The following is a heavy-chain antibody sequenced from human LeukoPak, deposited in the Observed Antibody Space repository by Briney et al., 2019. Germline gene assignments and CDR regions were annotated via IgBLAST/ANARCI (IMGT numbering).Heavy chain of an antibody. V-gene: IGHV3-53*01. CDR1: GVIVRSNY. D-gene: IGHD3-9*01. CDR3: AKGTERYSKNFDY. CDR2: LYHGGST. Sequence: GGSLRLSCVGSGVIVRSNYMTWVRQAPGKGLEWVSILYHGGSTYYADSVKGRFTISRDNSKTTLYLQMNSLRVEDTAVYYCAKGTERYSKNFDYWGQGILVSVSS. J-gene: IGHJ4*02.